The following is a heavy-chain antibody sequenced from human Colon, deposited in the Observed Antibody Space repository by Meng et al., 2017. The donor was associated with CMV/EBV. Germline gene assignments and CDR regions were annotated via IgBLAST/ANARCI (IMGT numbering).Heavy chain of an antibody. D-gene: IGHD3-3*01. Sequence: ASVKVSCKASGYTFTGYYMHWVRQAPGQGLEWMGWINPNGGGTNYAQKFQGRVTMTRDTSISTAYMELSRLRSDDTAVYYCARCWLLEWPLHYYGMDVWGQGTTVTVSS. J-gene: IGHJ6*02. V-gene: IGHV1-2*02. CDR3: ARCWLLEWPLHYYGMDV. CDR2: INPNGGGT. CDR1: GYTFTGYY.